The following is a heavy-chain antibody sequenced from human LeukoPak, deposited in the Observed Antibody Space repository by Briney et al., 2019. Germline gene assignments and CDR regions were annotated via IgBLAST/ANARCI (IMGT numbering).Heavy chain of an antibody. V-gene: IGHV3-33*01. J-gene: IGHJ3*02. CDR2: IWYDGSNK. CDR3: ARELGMGDCYAFDI. D-gene: IGHD2-21*02. Sequence: GGSLRLSCAASGFTFSSYGMHWVRQAPGKGLEWVAVIWYDGSNKYYADSVKGRFTISRDNSKNTLYLQMNSLRAEDTAVYYCARELGMGDCYAFDIWGQGTMVTVSS. CDR1: GFTFSSYG.